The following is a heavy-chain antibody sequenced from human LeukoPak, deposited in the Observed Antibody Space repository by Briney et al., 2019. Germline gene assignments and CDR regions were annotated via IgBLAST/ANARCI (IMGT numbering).Heavy chain of an antibody. CDR1: GFTFSSYS. CDR3: ASSNYDFWSGYSRSFDY. CDR2: ITPSSASV. J-gene: IGHJ4*02. D-gene: IGHD3-3*01. Sequence: GGSLRLSCAASGFTFSSYSMNWVRQAPGKGLEWVSYITPSSASVYYADSVRGRFTISRDNAKNSLYLQMNSLRAEDTAVYYCASSNYDFWSGYSRSFDYWGQGTLVTVSS. V-gene: IGHV3-48*01.